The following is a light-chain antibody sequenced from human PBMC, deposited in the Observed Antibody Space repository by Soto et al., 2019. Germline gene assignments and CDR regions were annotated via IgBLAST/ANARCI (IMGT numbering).Light chain of an antibody. Sequence: EIVMTQSPATLSVSPGETATLSCRASQSVAFHLAWYQQKPGQGPRLLIYGAFTRATGIPARFSGSGSGTEFTRAIRSLQSVDFAVCYCQEYKTWPPLTFGGGTMVEIK. CDR2: GAF. CDR3: QEYKTWPPLT. V-gene: IGKV3-15*01. CDR1: QSVAFH. J-gene: IGKJ4*01.